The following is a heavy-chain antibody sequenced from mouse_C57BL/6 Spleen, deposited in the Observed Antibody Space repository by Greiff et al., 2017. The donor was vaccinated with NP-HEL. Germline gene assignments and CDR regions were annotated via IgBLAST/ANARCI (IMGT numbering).Heavy chain of an antibody. V-gene: IGHV1-18*01. CDR3: SRSDGNHWYFDV. CDR2: INPNTGGT. CDR1: GYTFTDYN. J-gene: IGHJ1*03. Sequence: EVQLQQSGPELVQPGASVKIPCKASGYTFTDYNMDWVKQSHGKSLEWIGDINPNTGGTIYNQKFKGKATLTVDKSSSTDYMELRSLTSEDTAVYYCSRSDGNHWYFDVWGTGTTVTVSS. D-gene: IGHD2-1*01.